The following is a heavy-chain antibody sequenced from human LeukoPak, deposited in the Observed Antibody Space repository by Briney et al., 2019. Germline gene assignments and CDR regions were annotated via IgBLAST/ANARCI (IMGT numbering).Heavy chain of an antibody. CDR3: ARGFYPDRTMIVVVVDY. CDR1: GFTFSNYW. CDR2: MNLDGSEK. D-gene: IGHD3-22*01. Sequence: GGSLRLSCAASGFTFSNYWMTWIRQAPGKGLEWVANMNLDGSEKYYVDFVKGRFIISRDNAKNSLYLQMNSLRAEDTAVYYCARGFYPDRTMIVVVVDYWGQGTLVTVSS. V-gene: IGHV3-7*03. J-gene: IGHJ4*02.